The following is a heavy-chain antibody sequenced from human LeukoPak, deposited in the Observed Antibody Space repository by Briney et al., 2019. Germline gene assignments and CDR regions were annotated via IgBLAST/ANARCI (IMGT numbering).Heavy chain of an antibody. CDR3: ARDQTYYVSSGYYCVTYFQH. V-gene: IGHV4-4*07. Sequence: KPSETLSLTCTVSGASISSSYCTWMRQPAGEGLEWIGRISTGGSTTYNPSFKSRVTMSVDMSKNQFSLNLTSVTAADTAVYYCARDQTYYVSSGYYCVTYFQHWGQGILVTVSS. D-gene: IGHD3-22*01. J-gene: IGHJ1*01. CDR2: ISTGGST. CDR1: GASISSSY.